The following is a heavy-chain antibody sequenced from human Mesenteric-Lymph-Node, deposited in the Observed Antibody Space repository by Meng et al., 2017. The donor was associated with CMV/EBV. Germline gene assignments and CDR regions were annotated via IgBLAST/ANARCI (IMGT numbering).Heavy chain of an antibody. D-gene: IGHD3-3*01. CDR1: GFTFTSYS. Sequence: GESLKISCAAFGFTFTSYSMNWVRQAPGKGLEWISYISGGGDNIHYADSVKGRFTISRDNAKNSLYLQMNSPTGEDTAVYYCARDYLHFSLFGAPRGDAFDIWGQGTMVTVSS. CDR3: ARDYLHFSLFGAPRGDAFDI. CDR2: ISGGGDNI. J-gene: IGHJ3*02. V-gene: IGHV3-21*04.